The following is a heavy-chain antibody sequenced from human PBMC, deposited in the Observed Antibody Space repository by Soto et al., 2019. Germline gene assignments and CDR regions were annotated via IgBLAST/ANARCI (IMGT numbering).Heavy chain of an antibody. D-gene: IGHD6-13*01. CDR1: GYSFTSYW. V-gene: IGHV5-51*01. Sequence: GESLKISCKGSGYSFTSYWIGWVRQMPGKGLEWMGIIYPGDSDTRYSPSFQGQVTISADKSISTAYLQWSSLKASDTATYYCARSVSSYSSSWYGDYYYYGMDVWGQGTTVTVSS. J-gene: IGHJ6*02. CDR2: IYPGDSDT. CDR3: ARSVSSYSSSWYGDYYYYGMDV.